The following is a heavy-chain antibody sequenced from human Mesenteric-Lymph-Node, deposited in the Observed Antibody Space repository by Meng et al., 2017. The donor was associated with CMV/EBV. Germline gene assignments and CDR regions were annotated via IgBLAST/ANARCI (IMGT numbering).Heavy chain of an antibody. V-gene: IGHV4-34*01. CDR3: ARGFLELN. CDR2: INHSGST. CDR1: GGSLGGYY. J-gene: IGHJ4*02. Sequence: TLSLTCAVYGGSLGGYYWSWIRQPPGKGLEWIGEINHSGSTNYSPSLKSRVTISVDTSKNQFSLKLSSVTAADTAVYYCARGFLELNWGQGTLVTVSS. D-gene: IGHD3-3*01.